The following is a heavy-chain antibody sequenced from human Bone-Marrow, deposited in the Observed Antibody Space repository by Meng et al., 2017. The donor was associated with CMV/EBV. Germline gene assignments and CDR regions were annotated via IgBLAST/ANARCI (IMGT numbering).Heavy chain of an antibody. CDR1: GFTFSSYS. CDR2: ISSSSSYI. D-gene: IGHD3-3*01. Sequence: GGSLRLCRAASGFTFSSYSMNWVRQAPGKGLEWVSSISSSSSYIYYADSVKGRFTISRDNAKNSLYLQMNSLRAEDTAVYYCARGTYYDFWSGYYTGAGYYYGMDVWGPGTTVTGSS. CDR3: ARGTYYDFWSGYYTGAGYYYGMDV. J-gene: IGHJ6*01. V-gene: IGHV3-21*01.